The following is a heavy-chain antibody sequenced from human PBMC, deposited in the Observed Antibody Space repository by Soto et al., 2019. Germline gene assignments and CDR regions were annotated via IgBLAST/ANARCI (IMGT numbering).Heavy chain of an antibody. J-gene: IGHJ4*02. CDR3: VKDRWVDY. CDR2: ISSNAAST. D-gene: IGHD1-26*01. V-gene: IGHV3-64D*06. CDR1: GFTISAYA. Sequence: EVEVVESGGGLVQPGGSLRLSCSVSGFTISAYAMHWVRQAPGTGLQYVSSISSNAASTYYPDSVKGRFTSSRDNSKNAVYLQMTSLRPEDTAVYYWVKDRWVDYCGQGTLVTVSP.